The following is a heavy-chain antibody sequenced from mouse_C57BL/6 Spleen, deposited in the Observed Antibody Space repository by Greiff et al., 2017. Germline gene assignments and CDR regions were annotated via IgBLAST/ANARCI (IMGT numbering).Heavy chain of an antibody. CDR1: GFSLTSYG. D-gene: IGHD2-5*01. V-gene: IGHV2-2*01. Sequence: VQLQQSGPGLVQPSQSLSITCTVSGFSLTSYGVHWVRQSPGKGLEWLGVIWSGGSTDYNAAFISRLSISKDNSKSQVFFKMNSLQADDTAIYYCARKGSNYVGGAMDYWGQGTSVIVSS. J-gene: IGHJ4*01. CDR2: IWSGGST. CDR3: ARKGSNYVGGAMDY.